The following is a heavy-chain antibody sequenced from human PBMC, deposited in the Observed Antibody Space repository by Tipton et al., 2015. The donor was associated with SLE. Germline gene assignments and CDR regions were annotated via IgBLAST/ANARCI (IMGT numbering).Heavy chain of an antibody. Sequence: TLSLTCAVSGYSISSGYYWGWIRQPPGKGLEWIGSIYHSGSTYYNPSLKSRVTISVDTSKNQFSLKLSSVTAADTAVYYCARVYSSGWCAPWGQGTLVTVPS. CDR1: GYSISSGYY. D-gene: IGHD6-19*01. V-gene: IGHV4-38-2*01. CDR3: ARVYSSGWCAP. CDR2: IYHSGST. J-gene: IGHJ5*02.